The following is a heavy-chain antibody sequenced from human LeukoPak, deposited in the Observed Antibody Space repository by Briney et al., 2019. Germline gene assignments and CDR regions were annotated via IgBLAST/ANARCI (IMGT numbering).Heavy chain of an antibody. CDR2: INPNSGGT. CDR1: GYTFTGYY. V-gene: IGHV1-2*02. Sequence: GASVKVSCKASGYTFTGYYMHWVRQAPGQGLEWMGWINPNSGGTNYAQKFQGRVTMTRDTSISTAYMELSRLRSDDTAVYYCARRDYDFWSGYYELEPGTPYYYYMDVWGKGTTVTVSS. J-gene: IGHJ6*03. D-gene: IGHD3-3*01. CDR3: ARRDYDFWSGYYELEPGTPYYYYMDV.